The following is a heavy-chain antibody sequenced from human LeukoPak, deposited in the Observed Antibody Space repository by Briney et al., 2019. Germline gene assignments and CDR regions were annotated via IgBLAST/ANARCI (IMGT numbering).Heavy chain of an antibody. CDR1: GFTFRNFA. Sequence: GGSLRLSCEASGFTFRNFAMSWVRQAPEKGLEWVSVISGSGGSTYYAGAVKGRFTISRDNSKNTLYLQMNSLRAEDTAVYYCARTNQLLCFDYWGQGTLVTVSS. D-gene: IGHD2-2*01. CDR3: ARTNQLLCFDY. V-gene: IGHV3-23*01. CDR2: ISGSGGST. J-gene: IGHJ4*02.